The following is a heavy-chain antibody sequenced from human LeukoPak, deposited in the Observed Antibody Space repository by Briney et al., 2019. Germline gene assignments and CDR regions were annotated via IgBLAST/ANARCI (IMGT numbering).Heavy chain of an antibody. J-gene: IGHJ4*02. V-gene: IGHV4-39*07. CDR2: IYYSGSN. Sequence: SETLSLTCTVSGGSISSRSYYWGWIRQPPGKGLEWIGSIYYSGSNYYNPSLKSRVTISVDTSKNQFSLKLSSVTAADTAVYYCARGRAAYYYDSSGFFWGQGTLVTVSS. CDR1: GGSISSRSYY. D-gene: IGHD3-22*01. CDR3: ARGRAAYYYDSSGFF.